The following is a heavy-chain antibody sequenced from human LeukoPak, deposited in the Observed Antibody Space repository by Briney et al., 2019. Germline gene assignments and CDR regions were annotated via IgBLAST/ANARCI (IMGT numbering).Heavy chain of an antibody. Sequence: GASVKVSCKASGYTFTNYGISWVRQAPGQGLEWMGWISAYNGNTNYAQRLQGRVTMTTDTSTSTAYMELRSLRSDDTAVYYCARDRWDDSSGYYPDTFDIWGQGTMVTVS. J-gene: IGHJ3*02. V-gene: IGHV1-18*01. D-gene: IGHD3-22*01. CDR3: ARDRWDDSSGYYPDTFDI. CDR1: GYTFTNYG. CDR2: ISAYNGNT.